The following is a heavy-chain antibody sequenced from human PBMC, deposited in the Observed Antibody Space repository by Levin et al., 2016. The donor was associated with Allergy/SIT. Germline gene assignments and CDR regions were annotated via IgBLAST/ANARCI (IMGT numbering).Heavy chain of an antibody. J-gene: IGHJ4*02. V-gene: IGHV3-11*01. D-gene: IGHD3-22*01. CDR1: GFTFSDYY. CDR2: ISSSGSTI. Sequence: GESLKISCAASGFTFSDYYMSWIRQAPGKGLEWVSYISSSGSTIYYADSVKGRFTISRDNAKNSLYLQMNSLRAEDTAVYYCARVGRYDSIAYPPFDYWGQGTLVTVSS. CDR3: ARVGRYDSIAYPPFDY.